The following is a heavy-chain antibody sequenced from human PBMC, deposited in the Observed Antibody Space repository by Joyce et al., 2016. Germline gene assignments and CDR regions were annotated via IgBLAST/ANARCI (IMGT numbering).Heavy chain of an antibody. D-gene: IGHD3-10*01. V-gene: IGHV3-72*01. Sequence: EVQLAESGGGLVQPGGSLRLSCAASGFTFSDHYMDWVRPAPGKGLEWSARIRNKANSYTTEYAASVKGRFTNSRDDSKNSLYLQMDSLKTEDTAVYYCNKDRAPWGQEALVTISS. CDR2: IRNKANSYTT. J-gene: IGHJ5*02. CDR1: GFTFSDHY. CDR3: NKDRAP.